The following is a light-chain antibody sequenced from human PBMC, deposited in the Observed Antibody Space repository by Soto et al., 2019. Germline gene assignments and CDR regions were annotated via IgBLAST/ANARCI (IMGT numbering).Light chain of an antibody. J-gene: IGKJ4*01. CDR1: QSISDT. CDR2: GAS. V-gene: IGKV3-15*01. Sequence: IVLTHSPATLCVSPGEIAALSCRASQSISDTLAWYQQKPGQAPRLLIYGASTRATGFPARFSGSGSGADFTLTISRLEPEDFAVYYCQQYGASLTFGGGTKVDIK. CDR3: QQYGASLT.